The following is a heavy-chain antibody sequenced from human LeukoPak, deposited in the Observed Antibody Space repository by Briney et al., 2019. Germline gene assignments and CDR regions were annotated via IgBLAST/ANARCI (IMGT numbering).Heavy chain of an antibody. J-gene: IGHJ1*01. D-gene: IGHD4-17*01. V-gene: IGHV3-11*01. CDR2: ISSSGSTI. CDR1: GGSISSSSYY. CDR3: ANYGDYVGAEYFQH. Sequence: LSLTCTVSGGSISSSSYYWGWIRQPPGKGLEWVSYISSSGSTIYYADSVKGRFTISRDNAKNSLYLQMNSLRAEDTAVYYCANYGDYVGAEYFQHWGQGTLVTVSS.